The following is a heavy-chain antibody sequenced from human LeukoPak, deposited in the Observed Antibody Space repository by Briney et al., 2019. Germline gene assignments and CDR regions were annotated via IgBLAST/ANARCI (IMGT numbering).Heavy chain of an antibody. V-gene: IGHV4-30-4*01. CDR3: ARPYYYDSRIDP. CDR1: GGSISSGDYY. CDR2: MCYSGST. J-gene: IGHJ5*02. Sequence: SETLSLTCTVSGGSISSGDYYWSWIRQPPGKGLEWIAYMCYSGSTYYNPSLKSRVTMSADTSKNQLSLKLSSVTAADTAVYYCARPYYYDSRIDPWGQGILVTVSS. D-gene: IGHD3-22*01.